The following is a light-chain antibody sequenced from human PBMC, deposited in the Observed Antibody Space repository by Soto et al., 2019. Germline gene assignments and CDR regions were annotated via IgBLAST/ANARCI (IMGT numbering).Light chain of an antibody. CDR2: FAS. V-gene: IGKV1D-16*01. CDR1: QDIGSH. Sequence: DIHMTQSPSSLSASLGDRVTITCRASQDIGSHLAWYQQKPEKAPKSLIYFASTLQSGVPSRFSASGSGTDFTLTISSLQPEDFATYYCQQFRSFPITFGQGTRLEIK. CDR3: QQFRSFPIT. J-gene: IGKJ5*01.